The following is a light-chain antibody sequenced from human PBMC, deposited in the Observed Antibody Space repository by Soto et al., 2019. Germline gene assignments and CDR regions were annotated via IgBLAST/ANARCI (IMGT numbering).Light chain of an antibody. CDR1: QSVSNNY. V-gene: IGKV3-20*01. J-gene: IGKJ4*01. Sequence: EIVLTQSPGTLSLSPGERATLSCRASQSVSNNYLAWYQQKPGQAPRLLIYGASSRATGIPDRFSGSGSGTDFTLTINRLEPEDFAVYFCQQHGSSSLTFGGGTKVDIK. CDR2: GAS. CDR3: QQHGSSSLT.